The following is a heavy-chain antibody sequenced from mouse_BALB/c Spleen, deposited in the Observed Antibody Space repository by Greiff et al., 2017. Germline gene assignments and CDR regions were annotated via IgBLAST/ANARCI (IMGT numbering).Heavy chain of an antibody. J-gene: IGHJ2*01. CDR2: ISPNGGRT. Sequence: EVHLVESGGDLVRPGGSLKLSCAASGFTFSNYGMCWVRQTPDKRLELVATISPNGGRTYHPDSVRGRFTISRDNAKNTLYLQMSSLKSEDTAMYFCARGDYGSSTFDYWGQGTALTVSS. CDR3: ARGDYGSSTFDY. CDR1: GFTFSNYG. D-gene: IGHD1-1*01. V-gene: IGHV5-6-3*01.